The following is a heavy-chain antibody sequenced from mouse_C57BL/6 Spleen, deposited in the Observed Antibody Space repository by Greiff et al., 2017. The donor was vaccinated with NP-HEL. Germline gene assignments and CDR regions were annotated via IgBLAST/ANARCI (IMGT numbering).Heavy chain of an antibody. Sequence: QVTLKVSGPGILQPSQTLSLTCSFSGFSLSTFGMGVGWIRQPSGKGLEWLAHIWWDDDKYYNPALKSRLTISKDTSKNQVFLKIANVYTADTATYYCARIPSPSWAFDYWGQGTTLTVSS. CDR2: IWWDDDK. V-gene: IGHV8-8*01. CDR3: ARIPSPSWAFDY. CDR1: GFSLSTFGMG. J-gene: IGHJ2*01.